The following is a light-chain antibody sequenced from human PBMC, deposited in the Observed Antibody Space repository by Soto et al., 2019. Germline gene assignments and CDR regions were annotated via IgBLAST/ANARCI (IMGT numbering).Light chain of an antibody. Sequence: EIVLTQSPGTLSLSPGERATLSCRASQSVSSSFLAWYQQKPGQAPRLLIYGASSRATGIPDRFSGSGSGTDSTLTISRLEPEDLAVYYCQQNNTSPWTFGQGTRWKSN. CDR1: QSVSSSF. CDR2: GAS. J-gene: IGKJ1*01. V-gene: IGKV3-20*01. CDR3: QQNNTSPWT.